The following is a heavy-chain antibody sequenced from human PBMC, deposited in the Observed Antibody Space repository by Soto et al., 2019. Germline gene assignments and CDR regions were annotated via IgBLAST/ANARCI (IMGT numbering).Heavy chain of an antibody. D-gene: IGHD5-12*01. V-gene: IGHV3-23*01. J-gene: IGHJ4*02. CDR3: AKGSGYSGYDKHFDY. CDR1: GFTFSAYG. Sequence: GGSLRLSCVASGFTFSAYGMSWVRQAPGKGLQWVSSISDSGDNTYYADSVKGRFTISRDNSKNTLYLQMHSLRADDTAVYYCAKGSGYSGYDKHFDYWGQGTLVTVSS. CDR2: ISDSGDNT.